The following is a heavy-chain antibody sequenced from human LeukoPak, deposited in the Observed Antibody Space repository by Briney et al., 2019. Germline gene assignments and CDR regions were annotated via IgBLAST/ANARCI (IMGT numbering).Heavy chain of an antibody. CDR1: GFTVSSNY. J-gene: IGHJ3*02. CDR3: TTASSTSYDAFDI. Sequence: GGSLRLSCAASGFTVSSNYMSWVRQAPGKGLEWVGRIKSKTDGGTTDYAAPVKGRFTISRDDSKNTLYLQMNSLKTEDTAVYYCTTASSTSYDAFDIWGQGTMVTVSS. D-gene: IGHD2-2*01. V-gene: IGHV3-15*01. CDR2: IKSKTDGGTT.